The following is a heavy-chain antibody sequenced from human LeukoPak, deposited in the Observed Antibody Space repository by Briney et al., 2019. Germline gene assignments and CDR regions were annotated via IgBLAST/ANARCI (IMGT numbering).Heavy chain of an antibody. J-gene: IGHJ6*03. CDR3: AREEDANRGYDFWSGYYLQPGYYYYYMDV. CDR2: TYYRSKWYN. CDR1: GDSVSSNSAA. Sequence: SQTLSLTCAISGDSVSSNSAAWNWIRQSPSRGLEWLGRTYYRSKWYNDYAVSVKSRITINPDTSKNQFSLHLNSVTPEDTAVYYCAREEDANRGYDFWSGYYLQPGYYYYYMDVWGKGTTVTVSS. D-gene: IGHD3-3*01. V-gene: IGHV6-1*01.